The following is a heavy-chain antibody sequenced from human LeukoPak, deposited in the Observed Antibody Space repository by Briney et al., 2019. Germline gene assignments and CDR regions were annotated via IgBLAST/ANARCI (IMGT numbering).Heavy chain of an antibody. V-gene: IGHV3-23*01. D-gene: IGHD6-13*01. CDR3: AKARIAAAGTGAFDV. CDR1: GFSTYSNY. Sequence: GGSLRLSCVASGFSTYSNYMSWVRQPPGKGLEWVSAFSATDGSAQYAESVKGRFTISRDNSKNSLYLQMNSLRDEDTAVYYCAKARIAAAGTGAFDVWGQGTMVTVSS. CDR2: FSATDGSA. J-gene: IGHJ3*01.